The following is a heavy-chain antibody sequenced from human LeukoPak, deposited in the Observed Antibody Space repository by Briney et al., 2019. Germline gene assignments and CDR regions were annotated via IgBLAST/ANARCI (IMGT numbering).Heavy chain of an antibody. V-gene: IGHV3-48*04. Sequence: GGSLRLSCAASGFTFSSYSMNWVRQAPGKGLEWVSYISSSSSTIYYADSVKGRFTISRDNAKNSLYLQMNSLRAEDTAVYYCARDLAAAGISYYYYYGMDVWGQGTTVTVSS. D-gene: IGHD6-13*01. CDR3: ARDLAAAGISYYYYYGMDV. CDR1: GFTFSSYS. J-gene: IGHJ6*02. CDR2: ISSSSSTI.